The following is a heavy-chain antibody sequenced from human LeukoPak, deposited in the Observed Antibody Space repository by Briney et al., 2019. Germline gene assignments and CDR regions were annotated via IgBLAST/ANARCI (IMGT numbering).Heavy chain of an antibody. V-gene: IGHV3-21*05. CDR2: ISSSGRSI. Sequence: PGGSLRLSCAASGFTLSSYSTNWVRQAPGKGLEWVSYISSSGRSILYADSVKGRFTVSRDNAKNSLYLQMNNLRAEDTAVYYCGREIPSGSYAPDYWGQGILVIVSS. CDR3: GREIPSGSYAPDY. J-gene: IGHJ4*02. CDR1: GFTLSSYS. D-gene: IGHD1-26*01.